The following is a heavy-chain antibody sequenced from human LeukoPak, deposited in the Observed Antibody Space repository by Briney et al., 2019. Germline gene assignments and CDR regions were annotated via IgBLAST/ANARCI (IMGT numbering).Heavy chain of an antibody. D-gene: IGHD1-1*01. CDR1: GYTFTGYY. V-gene: IGHV1-46*01. J-gene: IGHJ6*02. CDR3: AREGTEGGYGMDV. Sequence: ALVNVSFKASGYTFTGYYMHWVRQAPGQGLEWMGIINPSGGSTSYAQKFQGRVTMTRDTSTSTVYMELSSLRSEDTAVYYCAREGTEGGYGMDVWGQGTTVTVSS. CDR2: INPSGGST.